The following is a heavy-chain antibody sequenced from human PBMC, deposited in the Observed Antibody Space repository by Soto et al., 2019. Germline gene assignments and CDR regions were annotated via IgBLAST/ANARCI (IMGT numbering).Heavy chain of an antibody. D-gene: IGHD2-2*01. CDR1: GYTFTGHY. CDR2: INPISGDT. V-gene: IGHV1-2*02. J-gene: IGHJ6*02. CDR3: ARVRRSPYAMDV. Sequence: QVQLVQSGAEVKKPGASVKVSCKASGYTFTGHYIHWVRQAPGQGLEWMGWINPISGDTEYAQKFQGRVTMTRDTSISTAYKDLRSLISDDTAVYYCARVRRSPYAMDVWGQGTTVTVSS.